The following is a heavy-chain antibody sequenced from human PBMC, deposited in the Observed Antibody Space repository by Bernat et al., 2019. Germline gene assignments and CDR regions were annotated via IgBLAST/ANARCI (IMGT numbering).Heavy chain of an antibody. CDR1: GFTFSSYG. CDR3: ARESHASFDY. CDR2: ISYDGSNK. D-gene: IGHD3-16*01. J-gene: IGHJ4*02. Sequence: QVQLVESGGGVVQPGRSLRLSCAASGFTFSSYGMHWVRQAPGKGLEWVAVISYDGSNKYYADSVKGRFTISKDNARNSLYLQMNSLRAEDTAVYYCARESHASFDYWGQGTLVTVSS. V-gene: IGHV3-30*03.